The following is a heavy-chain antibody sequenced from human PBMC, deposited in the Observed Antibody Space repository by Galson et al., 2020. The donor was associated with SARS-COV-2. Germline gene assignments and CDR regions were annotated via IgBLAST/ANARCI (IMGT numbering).Heavy chain of an antibody. CDR3: ARDGQSGAPYAFDF. D-gene: IGHD4-4*01. V-gene: IGHV3-33*01. CDR1: GFTFSSHD. CDR2: IWFDGSNK. Sequence: GGSLRLSCAASGFTFSSHDIHWVRQAPGKGLEWVAQIWFDGSNKYYTDSVRGRFSISRDNSKNTVSLQMNSLRAEDTAVYYGARDGQSGAPYAFDFWGQGTTVTVSS. J-gene: IGHJ3*01.